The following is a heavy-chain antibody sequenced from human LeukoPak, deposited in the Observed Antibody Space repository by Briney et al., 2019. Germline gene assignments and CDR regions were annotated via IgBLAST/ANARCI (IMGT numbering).Heavy chain of an antibody. CDR1: GGTFSSYA. V-gene: IGHV1-69*05. D-gene: IGHD5-18*01. Sequence: ASVKVSCKASGGTFSSYAISWVRQAPGQGVEWMGGIIPIFGTANYAQKFQGRVTITTDESTSTAYMELSSLRSEDTAVYYCARGSGYSYGFGYWGQGTLVTVSS. J-gene: IGHJ4*02. CDR3: ARGSGYSYGFGY. CDR2: IIPIFGTA.